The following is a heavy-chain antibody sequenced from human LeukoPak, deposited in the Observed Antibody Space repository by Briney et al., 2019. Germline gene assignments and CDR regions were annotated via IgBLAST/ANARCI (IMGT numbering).Heavy chain of an antibody. V-gene: IGHV4-31*03. CDR2: IYYSGYT. CDR1: GGSVSSGGSY. Sequence: ASQTVSLTCSVSGGSVSSGGSYWSWIRQHPGKGLEWIGYIYYSGYTFYSPSLKTRFFISLDTSKNQFSLKLSSVTAADTAVYYCARDLYDFWSGYSYGMDVWGQPTKVTVSS. CDR3: ARDLYDFWSGYSYGMDV. D-gene: IGHD3-3*01. J-gene: IGHJ6*01.